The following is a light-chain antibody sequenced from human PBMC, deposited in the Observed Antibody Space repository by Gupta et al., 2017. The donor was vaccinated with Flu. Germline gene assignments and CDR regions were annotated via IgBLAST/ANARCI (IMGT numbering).Light chain of an antibody. CDR3: SSYKNGRTIIWV. V-gene: IGLV2-14*01. CDR2: AGS. J-gene: IGLJ3*02. CDR1: SSDVGAYNY. Sequence: QSALTQPASVSGSPGQSITISCNETSSDVGAYNYVAWYQQRPGKAPKLMMYAGSNRPSGVSKRFSGSKSGNTASLTINGLQAEDEADYYCSSYKNGRTIIWVFGGGTKLTVL.